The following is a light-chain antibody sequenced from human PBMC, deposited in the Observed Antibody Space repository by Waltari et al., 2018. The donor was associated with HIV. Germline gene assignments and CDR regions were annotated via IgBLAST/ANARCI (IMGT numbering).Light chain of an antibody. V-gene: IGKV3-20*01. CDR2: GAS. CDR3: QQYGNSLIT. J-gene: IGKJ5*01. CDR1: QSVSSTY. Sequence: EIVLTQSPGTLSLSPGERATLSCRASQSVSSTYLAWYQQKPGQAPRLLIYGASSRATGIPDRFSGSGSVTDFTLAISRVEPEDFAAYYCQQYGNSLITFGQGTRLAIK.